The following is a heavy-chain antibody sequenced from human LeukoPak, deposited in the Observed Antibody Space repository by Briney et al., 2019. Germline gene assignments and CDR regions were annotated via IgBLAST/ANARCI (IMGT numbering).Heavy chain of an antibody. V-gene: IGHV3-11*06. J-gene: IGHJ4*02. CDR2: ASSSTTYI. Sequence: GGSLRLSCAASGFTFTDYYMSWIRQAPGKGLEWVSYASSSTTYINYADSVTGRFTISRDNAKNSLYLQMNSLRPEDTAVYYCARTRVAAAKVLTFFDYWGLGTLVTVSS. CDR1: GFTFTDYY. CDR3: ARTRVAAAKVLTFFDY. D-gene: IGHD6-13*01.